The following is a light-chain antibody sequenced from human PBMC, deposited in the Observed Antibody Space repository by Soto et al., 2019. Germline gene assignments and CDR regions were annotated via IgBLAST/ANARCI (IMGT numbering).Light chain of an antibody. V-gene: IGKV1-5*01. CDR1: QNIATW. Sequence: DIQMTQSPSILSASIGDRVTITCRASQNIATWVAWYQQKPGKAPRLLIYDASNLESGVPSRFSGSGSGTEFTLTISSLQPDEFGTYFCKQFNSYSFGQGTKVDIK. J-gene: IGKJ2*01. CDR2: DAS. CDR3: KQFNSYS.